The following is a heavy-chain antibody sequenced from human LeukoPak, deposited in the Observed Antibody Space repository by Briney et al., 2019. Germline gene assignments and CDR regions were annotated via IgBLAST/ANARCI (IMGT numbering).Heavy chain of an antibody. V-gene: IGHV1-3*01. D-gene: IGHD3/OR15-3a*01. J-gene: IGHJ6*02. CDR3: ARAPPGGLVISPYYYYYGMDV. CDR1: GYTFTSYA. Sequence: ASVKVSCKASGYTFTSYAMHWVRQAPGQRLEWMGWINAGNGNTKYSQKFQGRVTITRDTSASTAYMELSSLRSEDTAVYYCARAPPGGLVISPYYYYYGMDVWGQGTTVTVSS. CDR2: INAGNGNT.